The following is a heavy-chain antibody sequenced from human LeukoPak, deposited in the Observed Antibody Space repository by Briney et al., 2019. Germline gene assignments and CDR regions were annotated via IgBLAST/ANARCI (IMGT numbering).Heavy chain of an antibody. D-gene: IGHD3-16*01. J-gene: IGHJ4*02. CDR2: LRYDGGIQ. CDR1: GFTFSRYG. CDR3: ARDGRPSTPGGYELEY. Sequence: GGSLRLSCAVSGFTFSRYGMHWVRQAPDKGLEWVAFLRYDGGIQYYADSVKGRFTISRDISKNTLYVKMNSLRVEDTAVYYCARDGRPSTPGGYELEYWGQGTLVTVSS. V-gene: IGHV3-30*02.